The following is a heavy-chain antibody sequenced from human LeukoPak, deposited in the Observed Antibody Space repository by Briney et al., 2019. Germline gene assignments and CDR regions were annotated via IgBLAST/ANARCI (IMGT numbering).Heavy chain of an antibody. CDR3: AKSRLTPHP. D-gene: IGHD1-14*01. V-gene: IGHV3-23*01. CDR2: NGGSGSST. J-gene: IGHJ5*02. Sequence: GGSLRLSCAASGFTFSNSDMSWVRQAPGKGLEWVSANGGSGSSTFYADSVKGRFTVSRDNSKNTLYLQMRSLRAEDTAVYYCAKSRLTPHPWGQGTLVTVSS. CDR1: GFTFSNSD.